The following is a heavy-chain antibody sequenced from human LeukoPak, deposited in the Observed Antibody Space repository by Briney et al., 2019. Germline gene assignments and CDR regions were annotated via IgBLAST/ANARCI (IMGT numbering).Heavy chain of an antibody. CDR2: IYYSGST. Sequence: KSSETLSLTCTVSGRSISSSSYYWGWIRQPPGKGLEWIGSIYYSGSTYYNPSLKSRVTISVDTSKNQFSLKLSSVTAADTAVYYCARDSGSNTAMVPFDYWGQGTLVTASS. CDR3: ARDSGSNTAMVPFDY. CDR1: GRSISSSSYY. V-gene: IGHV4-39*07. J-gene: IGHJ4*02. D-gene: IGHD5-18*01.